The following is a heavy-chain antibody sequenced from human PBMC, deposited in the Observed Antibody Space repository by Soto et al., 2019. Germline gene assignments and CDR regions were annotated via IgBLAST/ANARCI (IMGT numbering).Heavy chain of an antibody. CDR3: EWEGP. J-gene: IGHJ1*01. V-gene: IGHV3-15*01. D-gene: IGHD1-26*01. CDR2: VKSRADGGAV. Sequence: LXLSCAASRFTFSNAWMDWVRQAPGGGLECVGRVKSRADGGAVDYSAPVKDRFTISRDNSKNTLYLQINSLRTEDTAVYYCEWEGPWGQGNQVTVSS. CDR1: RFTFSNAW.